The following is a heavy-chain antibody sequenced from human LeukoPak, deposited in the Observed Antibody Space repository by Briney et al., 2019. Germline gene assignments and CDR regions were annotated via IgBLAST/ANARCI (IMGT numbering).Heavy chain of an antibody. CDR1: GFTFSSYG. J-gene: IGHJ4*02. CDR3: AKGLDY. CDR2: ISYDGSNK. Sequence: GGSLRLSCAASGFTFSSYGMHWVRQAPGKGLEWVAVISYDGSNKYYADSVKGRFTISRDNSKNTLYLQMNSLRAEDTAVYYCAKGLDYWGQGTLVTVSS. V-gene: IGHV3-30*18.